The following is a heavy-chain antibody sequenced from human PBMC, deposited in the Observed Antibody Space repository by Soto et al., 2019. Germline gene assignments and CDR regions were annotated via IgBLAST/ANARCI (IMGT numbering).Heavy chain of an antibody. D-gene: IGHD3-3*01. CDR1: GFTFSSYW. V-gene: IGHV3-7*01. J-gene: IGHJ4*02. CDR3: ARDRYYDFWSGYYTGGLDY. CDR2: IKQDGSEK. Sequence: GGSLRLSCAASGFTFSSYWMSWVRQAPGKGLEWVANIKQDGSEKYYVDSVKGRFTISRDNAKNSLYLQMNSLRAEDTAVYYCARDRYYDFWSGYYTGGLDYWGQGTLVTVSS.